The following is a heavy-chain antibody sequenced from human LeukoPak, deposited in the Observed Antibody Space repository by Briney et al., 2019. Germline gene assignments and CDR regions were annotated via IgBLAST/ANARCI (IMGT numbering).Heavy chain of an antibody. CDR2: ISQRGTTI. J-gene: IGHJ4*02. CDR3: AREGHTYGSDY. D-gene: IGHD3-10*01. V-gene: IGHV3-11*01. Sequence: PGGSLRLSCAASGFTFSDYYMSWIRQAPGKGLEWLSYISQRGTTIYYADSVKGRFAFSRDNGKNSLYLQMNSLRADDTGIYYCAREGHTYGSDYWGQGTLVTVSS. CDR1: GFTFSDYY.